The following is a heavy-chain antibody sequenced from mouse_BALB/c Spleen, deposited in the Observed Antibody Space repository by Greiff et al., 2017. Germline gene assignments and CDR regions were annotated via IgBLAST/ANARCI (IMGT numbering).Heavy chain of an antibody. CDR1: GFTFSSFG. Sequence: EVKLVESGGGLVQPGGSRKLSCAASGFTFSSFGMHWVRQAPEKGLEWVAYISSGSSTIYYADTVKGRITISRDNPKNTLFLQMTSLRSEDTAMYYCAIYGNYPYYFDYWGQGTTLTVSS. D-gene: IGHD2-1*01. J-gene: IGHJ2*01. CDR2: ISSGSSTI. V-gene: IGHV5-17*02. CDR3: AIYGNYPYYFDY.